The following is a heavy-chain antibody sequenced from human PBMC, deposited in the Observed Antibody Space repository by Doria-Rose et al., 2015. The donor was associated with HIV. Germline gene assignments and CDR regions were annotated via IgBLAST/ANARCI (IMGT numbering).Heavy chain of an antibody. CDR2: IYSSGST. D-gene: IGHD3-10*01. Sequence: GSISSYYWNWIRQPLGKGLEWIGYIYSSGSTHYNSSLKSRVTISIDTSKNQFSLKLSSVTAADTAVYYCARFRPSRGIYYSLDVWGKGTTVTVSS. CDR1: GSISSYY. V-gene: IGHV4-4*09. J-gene: IGHJ6*03. CDR3: ARFRPSRGIYYSLDV.